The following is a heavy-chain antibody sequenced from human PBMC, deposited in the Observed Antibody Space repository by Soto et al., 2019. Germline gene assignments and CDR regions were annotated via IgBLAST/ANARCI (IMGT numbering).Heavy chain of an antibody. CDR3: ARDAPPPELRFLEWHNYDYNGMDV. Sequence: QVQVVQSGDEVKETGASVRVSCKTSGYSFTAYGISWVRQAPGQGLEWMGWIRCYNGKTKYAQKVQGRVTMTTDTSGSTAYMAVRTLRSDDAAIYYCARDAPPPELRFLEWHNYDYNGMDVWGQGTTVTV. V-gene: IGHV1-18*01. J-gene: IGHJ6*02. CDR2: IRCYNGKT. CDR1: GYSFTAYG. D-gene: IGHD3-3*01.